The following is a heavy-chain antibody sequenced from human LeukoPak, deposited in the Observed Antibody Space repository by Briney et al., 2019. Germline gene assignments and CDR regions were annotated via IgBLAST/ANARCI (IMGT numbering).Heavy chain of an antibody. V-gene: IGHV3-23*01. CDR3: AKTNGYYSD. J-gene: IGHJ4*02. CDR2: ISGSGGTT. Sequence: GGSLTLSCAASGFTFSSHSMSWVRQAPGKGLEWVSGISGSGGTTYYADSVKGRFTISRDNSKNSLSLQVSSLRAEDTAVYYCAKTNGYYSDWGQGTLVTVSS. CDR1: GFTFSSHS. D-gene: IGHD3-22*01.